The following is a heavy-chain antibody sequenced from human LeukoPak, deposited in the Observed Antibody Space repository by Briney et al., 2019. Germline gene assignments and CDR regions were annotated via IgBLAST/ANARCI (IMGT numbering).Heavy chain of an antibody. V-gene: IGHV3-15*01. D-gene: IGHD3-22*01. CDR1: GFTFSIAW. Sequence: GGSLRLSCAASGFTFSIAWMSWVRQAPGKGLEWVGRIKSKGEGETRDYAAPVKDRFIIRDDSKNMLYLQMNSLKTEDTAIYYCAAVGEWLSNAFNLWGQGTMVTVSA. CDR2: IKSKGEGETR. CDR3: AAVGEWLSNAFNL. J-gene: IGHJ3*01.